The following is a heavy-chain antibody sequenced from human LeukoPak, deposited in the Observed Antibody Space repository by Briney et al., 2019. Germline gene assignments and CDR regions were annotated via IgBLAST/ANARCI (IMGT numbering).Heavy chain of an antibody. CDR2: INPNSGGT. V-gene: IGHV1-2*02. D-gene: IGHD6-19*01. Sequence: ASVTVSCKASGYTFTGYYMHWVRQAPGQGLEWMGWINPNSGGTNYAQKFQGRVTMTRDTSISTAYMELSRLRSDDTAVYYCARAVAGTGGGWFDPWGQGTLVTVSS. CDR1: GYTFTGYY. J-gene: IGHJ5*02. CDR3: ARAVAGTGGGWFDP.